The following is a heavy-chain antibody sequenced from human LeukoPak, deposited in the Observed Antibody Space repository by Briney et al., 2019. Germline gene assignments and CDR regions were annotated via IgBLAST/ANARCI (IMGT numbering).Heavy chain of an antibody. CDR3: ARIAGYCTNGVCYMSHYLDY. CDR2: ISAYNGNT. J-gene: IGHJ4*02. CDR1: GYTFTSYG. V-gene: IGHV1-18*01. Sequence: GASVKVSCKASGYTFTSYGISWVRQAPGQGLEWMGWISAYNGNTNYAQKLQGRATMTTDTSTSTAYMELRSLRSDDTAVYYCARIAGYCTNGVCYMSHYLDYWGQGTLVTVSS. D-gene: IGHD2-8*01.